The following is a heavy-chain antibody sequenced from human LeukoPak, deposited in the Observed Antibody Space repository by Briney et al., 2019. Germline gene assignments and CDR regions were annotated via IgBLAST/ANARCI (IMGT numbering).Heavy chain of an antibody. CDR2: ISDEGGYI. D-gene: IGHD6-6*01. J-gene: IGHJ4*02. CDR1: GRPIKLYM. Sequence: GGSLRLSCAASGRPIKLYMMNWVRQAPGKGLEWVSSISDEGGYIYYADSVKGRFTISRGNAKNSLYLQMNSLRAEDTAVYYCARDPGAYSRSPIDSWGQGTLVTVSS. CDR3: ARDPGAYSRSPIDS. V-gene: IGHV3-21*01.